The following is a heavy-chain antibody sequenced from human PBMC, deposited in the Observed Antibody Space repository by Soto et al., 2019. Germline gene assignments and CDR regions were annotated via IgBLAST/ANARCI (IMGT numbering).Heavy chain of an antibody. V-gene: IGHV1-3*01. CDR3: ASPVTYYDILTGYHTSGSFDY. CDR1: GYTFTSYA. CDR2: INAGNGNT. D-gene: IGHD3-9*01. J-gene: IGHJ4*02. Sequence: ASVKVSCKASGYTFTSYAMHWVRQAPGQRLEWMGWINAGNGNTKYSQKFQGRVTITRDTSASTAYMELSSLRSEDTAVYYCASPVTYYDILTGYHTSGSFDYWGQGTLVTVSS.